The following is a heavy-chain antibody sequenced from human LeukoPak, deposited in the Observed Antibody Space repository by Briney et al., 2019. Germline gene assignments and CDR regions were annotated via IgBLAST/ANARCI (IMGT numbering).Heavy chain of an antibody. CDR3: ASGSGWIDY. CDR2: ISSSSSTI. CDR1: GFTFSSYS. J-gene: IGHJ4*02. V-gene: IGHV3-48*04. Sequence: GGSLRLSCAASGFTFSSYSMNWVRQAPGKGLEWVSYISSSSSTIYYADSVKGRFTISRDNAKNSLYLQMNSLRAEDTAVYYCASGSGWIDYWGQGTLVTVSS. D-gene: IGHD3-22*01.